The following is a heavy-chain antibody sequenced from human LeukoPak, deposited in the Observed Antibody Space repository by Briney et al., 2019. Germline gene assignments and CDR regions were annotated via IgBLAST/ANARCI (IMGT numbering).Heavy chain of an antibody. CDR1: GGSISSYY. CDR3: ARELYIAAAGTSSAFDI. D-gene: IGHD6-13*01. V-gene: IGHV4-59*01. CDR2: IYYSGST. Sequence: PSETLSLTCTVSGGSISSYYWSWIRQPPGKGLEWIGYIYYSGSTNYNPSLKSRVTISVDTSKNQFSLKLSSVTAADTAVYYCARELYIAAAGTSSAFDIWGQGTMVTVSS. J-gene: IGHJ3*02.